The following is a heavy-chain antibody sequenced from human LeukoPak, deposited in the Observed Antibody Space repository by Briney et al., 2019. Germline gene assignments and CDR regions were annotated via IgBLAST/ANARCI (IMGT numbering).Heavy chain of an antibody. D-gene: IGHD1-14*01. CDR3: EKLRRWDNAFDI. J-gene: IGHJ3*02. Sequence: PGGSLRLSCAASGFTFSSYSMNWVRQAPGKGLEWVSSISSSSRYIYYADSVKGRFTISRDNDKNSLYLQMNSLRAEDTAVYYCEKLRRWDNAFDIWSQGTMVTVSS. V-gene: IGHV3-21*04. CDR1: GFTFSSYS. CDR2: ISSSSRYI.